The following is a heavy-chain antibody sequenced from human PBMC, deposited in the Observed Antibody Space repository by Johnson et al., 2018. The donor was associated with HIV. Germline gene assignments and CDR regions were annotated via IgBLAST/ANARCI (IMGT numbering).Heavy chain of an antibody. J-gene: IGHJ3*02. V-gene: IGHV3-30*02. D-gene: IGHD6-6*01. CDR1: GFTFSTYG. CDR3: ARDKGSASGEAFDI. CDR2: IRYDGTNK. Sequence: QMQLVESGGGVVQPGGSLRLSCAASGFTFSTYGMHWVRQAPGKGLEWVSFIRYDGTNKYYADSVKGRFTISRDNSKNTLYLQMNSIKVEDTAVYYCARDKGSASGEAFDIWGQGTMVTVSS.